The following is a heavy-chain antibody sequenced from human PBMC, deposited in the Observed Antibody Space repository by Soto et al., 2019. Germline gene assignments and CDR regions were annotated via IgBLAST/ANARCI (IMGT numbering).Heavy chain of an antibody. J-gene: IGHJ3*02. V-gene: IGHV3-7*01. CDR3: AKSEGWSFDI. CDR1: GFTFSSHS. D-gene: IGHD2-15*01. Sequence: EVQLVESGGGLVQPGGSLRLSCAASGFTFSSHSMSWVRQAPGKGLEWVANIRQDGGEEQYSDSVKGRFTLSRDNAKNSLYLQMNGLRVEDTAVYYCAKSEGWSFDIRGQGTMVTVSS. CDR2: IRQDGGEE.